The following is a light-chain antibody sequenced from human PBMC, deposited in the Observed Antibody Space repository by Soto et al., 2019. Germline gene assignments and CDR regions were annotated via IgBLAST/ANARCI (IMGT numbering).Light chain of an antibody. CDR1: QSVSRS. Sequence: EIVMTQSPATLSVSTGERVTLSCRASQSVSRSLAWYQQKPGQAPRLLIYGASTRATGIPARFSGSGSGTEFTLTISSLQSEDFAVYNCQQYNNWPPSTFGPGTKVDIK. CDR2: GAS. J-gene: IGKJ3*01. CDR3: QQYNNWPPST. V-gene: IGKV3-15*01.